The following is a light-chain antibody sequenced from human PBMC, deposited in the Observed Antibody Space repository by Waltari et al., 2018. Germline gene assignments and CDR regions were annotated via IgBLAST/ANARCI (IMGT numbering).Light chain of an antibody. CDR2: RNN. V-gene: IGLV1-47*01. Sequence: QSVLTQPPSASGTPGQRVTISCSGSSSNIGSKYVYWYQQLPGTAPKLLIYRNNQRPSGVADRFSGAKSGTSAALPISGLRSEDEADYYCAAWDDSLSVYVVFGGGTKLTVL. CDR3: AAWDDSLSVYVV. J-gene: IGLJ2*01. CDR1: SSNIGSKY.